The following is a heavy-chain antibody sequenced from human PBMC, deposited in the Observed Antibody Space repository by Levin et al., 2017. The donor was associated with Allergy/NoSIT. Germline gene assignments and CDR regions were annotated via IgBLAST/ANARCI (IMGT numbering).Heavy chain of an antibody. CDR1: GFSFSGHA. CDR2: ISHDGNNK. V-gene: IGHV3-30-3*01. CDR3: ARDSPLYYDILTGYSRGGYFDL. Sequence: SCAASGFSFSGHAMHWVRQAPGKGLESVAIISHDGNNKYYADSVRGRFTISRDNSKNTLFLQMNSLSAEDTAVYYCARDSPLYYDILTGYSRGGYFDLWGRGTLVTVSS. D-gene: IGHD3-9*01. J-gene: IGHJ2*01.